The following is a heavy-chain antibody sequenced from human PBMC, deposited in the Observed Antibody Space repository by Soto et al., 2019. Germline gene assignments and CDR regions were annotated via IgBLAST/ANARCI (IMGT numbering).Heavy chain of an antibody. V-gene: IGHV4-59*01. D-gene: IGHD5-18*01. CDR1: GGSISSYY. Sequence: QVQLQESGPGLVKPSEILSLTCTVSGGSISSYYWSWIRQPPGKGLEWIGYIYYSGSTNYNPSLKSRVTISVDTSKNQFSLKLSSVTAADTAVYYCARETGYGCAWYFDYWGQGTLVTVSS. J-gene: IGHJ4*02. CDR3: ARETGYGCAWYFDY. CDR2: IYYSGST.